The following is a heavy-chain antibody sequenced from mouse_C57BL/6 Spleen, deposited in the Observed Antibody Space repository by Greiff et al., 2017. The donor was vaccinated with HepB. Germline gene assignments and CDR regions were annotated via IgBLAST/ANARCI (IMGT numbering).Heavy chain of an antibody. D-gene: IGHD2-4*01. CDR2: IYPGDGDT. V-gene: IGHV1-82*01. CDR3: AREYDYDGFDY. CDR1: GYAFSSSW. Sequence: QVQLQQSGPELVKPGASVKISCKASGYAFSSSWMNWVKQRPGKGLEWIGRIYPGDGDTNYNGKFKGKATLTADKSSSTAYMQLSSLTSEDSAVYFCAREYDYDGFDYWGQGTTLTVSS. J-gene: IGHJ2*01.